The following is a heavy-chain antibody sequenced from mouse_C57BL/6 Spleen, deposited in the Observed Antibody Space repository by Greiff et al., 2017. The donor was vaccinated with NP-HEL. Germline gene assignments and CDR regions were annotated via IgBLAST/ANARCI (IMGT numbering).Heavy chain of an antibody. CDR1: GYAFSSYW. V-gene: IGHV1-80*01. J-gene: IGHJ1*03. D-gene: IGHD2-2*01. CDR3: ARLLWLRYWYFDV. Sequence: VQLQQSGAELVKPGASVKISCKASGYAFSSYWMNWVKQRPGKGLEWIGQIYPGDGDTNYNGKFKGKATLTADKSSSTAYMQLSSLTSEDSAVYFCARLLWLRYWYFDVWGTGTTVTVSS. CDR2: IYPGDGDT.